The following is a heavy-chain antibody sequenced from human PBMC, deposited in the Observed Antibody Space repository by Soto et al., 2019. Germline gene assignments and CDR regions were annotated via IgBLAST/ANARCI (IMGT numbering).Heavy chain of an antibody. CDR3: ARSSLTYFEF. CDR1: GFTFSDYH. J-gene: IGHJ4*02. Sequence: GGSLRLSCTASGFTFSDYHMSWIRQAPGKGLEWLAYISGSGSTTYYTDSVKGRFAISRDNARTSLYLQINSLRVEDSAVYYCARSSLTYFEFWGQGTLVTVSS. CDR2: ISGSGSTT. V-gene: IGHV3-11*01.